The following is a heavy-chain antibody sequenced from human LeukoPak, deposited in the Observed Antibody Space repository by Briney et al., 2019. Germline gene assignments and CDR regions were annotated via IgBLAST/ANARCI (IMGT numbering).Heavy chain of an antibody. CDR3: GRAFPPLRTSSAGDL. V-gene: IGHV3-21*01. Sequence: GESLRLSCAASGFTFSSYDMNWVRQAPGKGLEWVSAISGRSSHIYYGESVKGRFTISRDNAKNSLYLQMDSLGVEDTAVYYCGRAFPPLRTSSAGDLWGQGTLVIVSS. J-gene: IGHJ1*01. D-gene: IGHD3-16*01. CDR1: GFTFSSYD. CDR2: ISGRSSHI.